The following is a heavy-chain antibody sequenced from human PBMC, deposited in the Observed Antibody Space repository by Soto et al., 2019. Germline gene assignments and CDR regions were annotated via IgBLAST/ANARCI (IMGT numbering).Heavy chain of an antibody. CDR2: IYWDDDK. CDR3: AHSPEYCSISSCFTASWFDP. D-gene: IGHD2-2*02. J-gene: IGHJ5*02. V-gene: IGHV2-5*02. CDR1: GFSLSTSGVG. Sequence: QITLKESGPTLVKPTQTLTLTCTFSGFSLSTSGVGVGWIRQPPGKTLEWLALIYWDDDKRYSPSLKSRLTITTDPPKNQVVLTLTNMDPVDTDTYYCAHSPEYCSISSCFTASWFDPWGQGTLVTVSS.